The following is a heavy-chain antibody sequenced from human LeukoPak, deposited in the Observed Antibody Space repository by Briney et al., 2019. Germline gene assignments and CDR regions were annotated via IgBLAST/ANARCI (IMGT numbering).Heavy chain of an antibody. Sequence: PGGSLRLSCAASGFTFSSYAMSWVRQAPGKGLEWVSDISGTGGSTYYADSVKGRFTISRDNSKNTLYLQMNSLRAEDTALYYCAKGANRVSSGYFYWGQGTLVSVSS. V-gene: IGHV3-23*01. CDR1: GFTFSSYA. J-gene: IGHJ4*02. D-gene: IGHD3-22*01. CDR2: ISGTGGST. CDR3: AKGANRVSSGYFY.